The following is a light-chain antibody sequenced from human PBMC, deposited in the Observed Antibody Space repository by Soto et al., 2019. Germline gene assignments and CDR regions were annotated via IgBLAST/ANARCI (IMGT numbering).Light chain of an antibody. J-gene: IGKJ1*01. CDR2: DAS. Sequence: DIQMTQSPSTLSASVGDRVTITCRASQSISSWLAWYQQKPGKAPKLLIYDASSLESGVPSRFSGSVSGTEFTLTISSLQPDDLATYYCQQYNSYWTFGQWTKVEIK. CDR3: QQYNSYWT. CDR1: QSISSW. V-gene: IGKV1-5*01.